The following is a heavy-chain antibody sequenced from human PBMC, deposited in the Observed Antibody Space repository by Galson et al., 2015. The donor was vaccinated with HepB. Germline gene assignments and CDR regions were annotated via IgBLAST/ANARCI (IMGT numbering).Heavy chain of an antibody. CDR1: GGSISGSNSY. D-gene: IGHD5-18*01. CDR2: IYYSGDP. Sequence: SETLSLTCSVSGGSISGSNSYWAWILQPPGKGLEWIGSIYYSGDPHYNPSLKSRVTISVDPSKDQFSLHLSSVTAADTAVYYCARHVDTVMGGPYYFDFWGQGALATVSS. V-gene: IGHV4-39*01. CDR3: ARHVDTVMGGPYYFDF. J-gene: IGHJ4*02.